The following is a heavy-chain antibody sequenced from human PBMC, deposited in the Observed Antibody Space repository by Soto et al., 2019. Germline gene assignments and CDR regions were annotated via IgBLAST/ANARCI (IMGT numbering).Heavy chain of an antibody. CDR1: GGSISSGGYY. Sequence: QVQLQESGPGLVKPSQTLYLTCTISGGSISSGGYYLSWIRQHPGKGLAWIGYIYYSGTTYYNPALKRQVTISVDTAQHQFSLKLSSGTAADTAVYYCARATGGVLSDYEYDLGYWGQGTLVTVSS. V-gene: IGHV4-31*01. CDR3: ARATGGVLSDYEYDLGY. D-gene: IGHD3-16*01. J-gene: IGHJ4*02. CDR2: IYYSGTT.